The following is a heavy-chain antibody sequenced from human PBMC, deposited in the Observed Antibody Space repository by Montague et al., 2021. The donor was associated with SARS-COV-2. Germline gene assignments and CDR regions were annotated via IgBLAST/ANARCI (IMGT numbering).Heavy chain of an antibody. Sequence: CAISGDSVSSNIATWNWIRQSPSSGLEWLGRTYYRPKWYNDYAESVKSRITIDPDTSKHQFSLHLNSVTPEDTAVYYCARIPVGSKYYFDFWGQGTLVTVSS. CDR2: TYYRPKWYN. CDR3: ARIPVGSKYYFDF. V-gene: IGHV6-1*01. CDR1: GDSVSSNIAT. D-gene: IGHD2-2*01. J-gene: IGHJ4*02.